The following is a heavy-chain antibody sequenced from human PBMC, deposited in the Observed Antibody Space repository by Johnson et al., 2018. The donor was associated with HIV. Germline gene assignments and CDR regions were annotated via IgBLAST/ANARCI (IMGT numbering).Heavy chain of an antibody. CDR3: ARDRYYDFWSGYRTFDI. J-gene: IGHJ3*02. Sequence: VQLAESGGGLVQPGGSLRLSCAASGFTFDTSWMNWVRQAPGTWLEWVANIKQDGSVKYYVASVNGRFTLSRDNAKNSLYLQMNSLRAGDTAVYYCARDRYYDFWSGYRTFDIWGQGTMVTVSS. CDR2: IKQDGSVK. CDR1: GFTFDTSW. V-gene: IGHV3-7*05. D-gene: IGHD3-3*01.